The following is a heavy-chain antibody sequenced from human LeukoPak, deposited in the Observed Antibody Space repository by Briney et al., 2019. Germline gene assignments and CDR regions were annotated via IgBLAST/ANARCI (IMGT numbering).Heavy chain of an antibody. CDR3: ARDDSITMIGPDY. CDR1: GFTFSNFG. Sequence: GRSLRLSCAASGFTFSNFGMHWVRQAPGKGLEWVAVIWYDGTKTHYVDSVKGRFTISRDNSKSTLYLQMDSLRVEDTAVYYCARDDSITMIGPDYWGQGTLVTVSS. CDR2: IWYDGTKT. D-gene: IGHD3-22*01. V-gene: IGHV3-33*01. J-gene: IGHJ4*02.